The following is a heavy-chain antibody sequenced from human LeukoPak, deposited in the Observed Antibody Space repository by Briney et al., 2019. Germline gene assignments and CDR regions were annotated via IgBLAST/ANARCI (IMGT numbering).Heavy chain of an antibody. CDR3: ARTAYYDILTNYYYMDV. Sequence: ASVKVSCKASGYTFTSYYMHWVRQAPGQGLEWIGIINPSGGSTSYAQKFQGRVTMTRDMSTSTVYMELSSLRSEDTAVYYCARTAYYDILTNYYYMDVWGKGTTVTVSS. V-gene: IGHV1-46*01. CDR1: GYTFTSYY. J-gene: IGHJ6*03. CDR2: INPSGGST. D-gene: IGHD3-9*01.